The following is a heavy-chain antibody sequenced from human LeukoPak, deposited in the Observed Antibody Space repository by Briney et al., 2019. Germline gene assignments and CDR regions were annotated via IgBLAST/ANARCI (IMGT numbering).Heavy chain of an antibody. CDR2: IKHSGST. CDR1: GGSFSGYY. D-gene: IGHD3-3*01. CDR3: ARGLFFKPNANSYYYYSYMDV. V-gene: IGHV4-34*01. Sequence: SETLSLTCAVYGGSFSGYYWSWIRQPPGKGLEWIGEIKHSGSTNYNPCLKSRVTISVHTSKNQFSLKMSSVTAADTAVYYCARGLFFKPNANSYYYYSYMDVWGKGTTVTVSS. J-gene: IGHJ6*03.